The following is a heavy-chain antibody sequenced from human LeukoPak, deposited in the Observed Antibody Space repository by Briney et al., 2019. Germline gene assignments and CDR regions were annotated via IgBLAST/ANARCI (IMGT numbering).Heavy chain of an antibody. Sequence: PGGSLRLSCAASGFTFSSYAMSWVRQAPGKGLEWVSAISGSGGSTYYADSVKGRFTISRDNSKNTLYLQMNSLRAEDTAVYYCATTPHCSSTSCYGSLDYWGQGTLVTVSS. CDR3: ATTPHCSSTSCYGSLDY. J-gene: IGHJ4*02. CDR1: GFTFSSYA. V-gene: IGHV3-23*01. D-gene: IGHD2-2*01. CDR2: ISGSGGST.